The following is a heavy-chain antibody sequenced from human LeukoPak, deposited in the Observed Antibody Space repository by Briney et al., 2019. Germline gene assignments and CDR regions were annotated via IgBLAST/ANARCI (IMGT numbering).Heavy chain of an antibody. V-gene: IGHV1-2*02. J-gene: IGHJ6*02. D-gene: IGHD2-2*01. CDR1: GYTFTGYY. CDR2: INPNSGGT. Sequence: ASVKVSCKASGYTFTGYYMHWVRQAPGQGLEWMGWINPNSGGTNYAQKFQGRVTMTRDTSISTAYMELSRLRSDDTAVYYCAREVVVVPAASYYYYGMDVWGQGTTVTASS. CDR3: AREVVVVPAASYYYYGMDV.